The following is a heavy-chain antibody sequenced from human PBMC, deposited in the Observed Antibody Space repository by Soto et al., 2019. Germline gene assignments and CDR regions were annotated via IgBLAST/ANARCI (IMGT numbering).Heavy chain of an antibody. CDR3: ASARPRGYSYGSDYYYYGMDV. Sequence: LRLSCAASGFTFSSYAMHWVRQAPGKGLEWVAVISYDGSNKYYADSVKGRFTISRDNSKNTLYLQMNSLRAEDTAVYYCASARPRGYSYGSDYYYYGMDVWGQGTTVTVSS. D-gene: IGHD5-18*01. CDR1: GFTFSSYA. J-gene: IGHJ6*02. V-gene: IGHV3-30-3*01. CDR2: ISYDGSNK.